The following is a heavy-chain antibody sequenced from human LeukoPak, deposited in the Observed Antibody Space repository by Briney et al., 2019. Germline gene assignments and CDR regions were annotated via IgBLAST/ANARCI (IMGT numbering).Heavy chain of an antibody. Sequence: GGSLRLSCAASGFTFGSYAMHWARKPPGKGLEWVAAISYDSSKKYYADSVEGRFTILRDNSKNTVFLQLSSLRPEDTAVYYCARGESYRFDYWGQGTLVTVSS. CDR1: GFTFGSYA. CDR2: ISYDSSKK. J-gene: IGHJ4*02. D-gene: IGHD3-16*02. CDR3: ARGESYRFDY. V-gene: IGHV3-30-3*01.